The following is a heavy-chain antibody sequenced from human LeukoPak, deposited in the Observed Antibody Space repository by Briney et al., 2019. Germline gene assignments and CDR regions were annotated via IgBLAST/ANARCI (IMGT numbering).Heavy chain of an antibody. CDR2: IYYSGST. CDR1: GGSISIYY. D-gene: IGHD5-12*01. CDR3: ARSSMDGSVYSGYDYYFDY. V-gene: IGHV4-59*01. Sequence: SETLSLTCTVSGGSISIYYWRLIRQPPGKGLDWIGYIYYSGSTNYNPSLKSRVTISVDTSKNQFSLKLSSVTAADTAVYYCARSSMDGSVYSGYDYYFDYWGQGTLVTVSS. J-gene: IGHJ4*02.